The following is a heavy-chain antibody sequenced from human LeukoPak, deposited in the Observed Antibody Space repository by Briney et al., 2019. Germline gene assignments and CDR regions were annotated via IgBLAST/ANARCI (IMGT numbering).Heavy chain of an antibody. Sequence: KPSETLSLTCAVYGGSFSGYYWSWIRQPPGKGLEWIGEINHSGSTNYNPSLKSRVTISVDTSKNQFSLKLSSVTAADTAVYYCARTSAYGPYYFDYWGQGTLVTVSS. CDR1: GGSFSGYY. V-gene: IGHV4-34*01. CDR3: ARTSAYGPYYFDY. CDR2: INHSGST. D-gene: IGHD3-10*01. J-gene: IGHJ4*02.